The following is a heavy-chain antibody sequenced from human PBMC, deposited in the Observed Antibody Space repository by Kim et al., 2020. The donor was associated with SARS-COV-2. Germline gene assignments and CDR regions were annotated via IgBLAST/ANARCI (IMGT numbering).Heavy chain of an antibody. CDR1: GFTFSSYS. V-gene: IGHV3-48*02. CDR2: ISSSSSTI. J-gene: IGHJ6*02. D-gene: IGHD2-21*02. Sequence: GGSLRLSCAASGFTFSSYSMNWVRQAPGKGLEWVSYISSSSSTIYYADSVKGRFTISRDNAKNSLYLQMNSLRDEDTAVYYCASPLGEVVTAYYYYYGMDVWGQGTTVAVSS. CDR3: ASPLGEVVTAYYYYYGMDV.